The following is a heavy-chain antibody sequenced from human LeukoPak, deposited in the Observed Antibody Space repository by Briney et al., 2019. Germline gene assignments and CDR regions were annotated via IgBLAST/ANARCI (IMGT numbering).Heavy chain of an antibody. CDR1: GYTFTSHG. CDR2: ISPFNGNT. J-gene: IGHJ4*01. Sequence: GASVKVSCKASGYTFTSHGFSWVRQAPGQGLEWMGRISPFNGNTNYAEKFRARVTMTTDASTSTVAMELRSLRSDDTGIYYCARGSLGWGSEPEYFDYWGQGTLVTVSS. V-gene: IGHV1-18*01. CDR3: ARGSLGWGSEPEYFDY. D-gene: IGHD1-14*01.